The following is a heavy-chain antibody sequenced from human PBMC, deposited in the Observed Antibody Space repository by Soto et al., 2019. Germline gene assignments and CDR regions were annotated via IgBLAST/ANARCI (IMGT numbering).Heavy chain of an antibody. CDR2: ISGSGGGA. V-gene: IGHV3-23*01. CDR3: ARPEGDYFYNHMDV. D-gene: IGHD3-16*01. CDR1: GFTLSRYV. Sequence: GGSLRLSCAASGFTLSRYVMSWVRQAPGKGLEWVSVISGSGGGAFYADSVKGRFTISRDNSKNTLYLEMRSLGAEDSAVYYCARPEGDYFYNHMDVWGKGTTVTVSS. J-gene: IGHJ6*03.